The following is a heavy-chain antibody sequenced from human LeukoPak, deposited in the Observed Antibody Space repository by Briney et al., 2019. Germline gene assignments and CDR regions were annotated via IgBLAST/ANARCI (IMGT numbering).Heavy chain of an antibody. J-gene: IGHJ6*03. CDR1: GGSISSSSYY. V-gene: IGHV4-39*01. D-gene: IGHD3-22*01. Sequence: SETLSPTCTVSGGSISSSSYYWGWIRQPPGKGLEWIGSIYYSGSTYYNPSLKSRVTISVDTSKNQFSLKLSSVTAADTAVYYCARQGYDSSGYFTPNYYYYYMDVWGKGTTVTVSS. CDR3: ARQGYDSSGYFTPNYYYYYMDV. CDR2: IYYSGST.